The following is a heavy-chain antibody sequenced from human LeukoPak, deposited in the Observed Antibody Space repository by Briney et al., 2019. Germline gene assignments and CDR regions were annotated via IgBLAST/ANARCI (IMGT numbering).Heavy chain of an antibody. CDR1: GFTFSSYW. J-gene: IGHJ4*02. Sequence: PGGSLRLSCAASGFTFSSYWMSWVCQAPGKGLEWVANIKQDGSEKYYVDSVKGRFTISRDNAKNSLYLQMNSLRAEDTAVYYCARDTGGGSYYFDYWGQGTLVTVSS. CDR3: ARDTGGGSYYFDY. D-gene: IGHD1-26*01. V-gene: IGHV3-7*01. CDR2: IKQDGSEK.